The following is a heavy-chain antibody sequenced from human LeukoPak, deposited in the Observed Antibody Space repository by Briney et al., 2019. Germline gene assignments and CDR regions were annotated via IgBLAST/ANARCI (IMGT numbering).Heavy chain of an antibody. D-gene: IGHD3-3*01. CDR1: GYTFTGYY. V-gene: IGHV1-2*06. CDR2: INPNSGGT. CDR3: ARGLRFLEWLSWGKFDY. Sequence: GASVKVSCKASGYTFTGYYMHWVRQAPGQGLEWMGRINPNSGGTNYAQKFQGRVTMTRDTSISTAYMELSRLRSDDTAVYYCARGLRFLEWLSWGKFDYWGQGTLVTVSS. J-gene: IGHJ4*02.